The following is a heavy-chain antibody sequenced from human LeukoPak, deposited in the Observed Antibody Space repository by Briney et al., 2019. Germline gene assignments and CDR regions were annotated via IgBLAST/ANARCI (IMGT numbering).Heavy chain of an antibody. D-gene: IGHD1-26*01. V-gene: IGHV3-30*02. CDR3: SRDPTYYLRYGYFDY. CDR2: IRYDGSNK. Sequence: GGSLRLSCAASGFTFSSYGMHWVRQAPGKGLEWVAFIRYDGSNKYYADSVKGRFTISRDNTKNSLYLQMNSLRAEDTAVYYCSRDPTYYLRYGYFDYWGQGALVTVSS. CDR1: GFTFSSYG. J-gene: IGHJ4*02.